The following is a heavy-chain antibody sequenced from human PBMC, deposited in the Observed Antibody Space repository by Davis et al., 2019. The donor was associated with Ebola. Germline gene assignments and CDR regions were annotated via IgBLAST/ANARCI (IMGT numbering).Heavy chain of an antibody. Sequence: GESLKISCAASGFTFSSYWMSWVRQAPGKGLEWVANIKQDGSEKYYVDSVKGRFTISRDDPKKSLYLQMNSLRAEDTALYYCARKGSYWYFDLWGRGTLVTVSS. J-gene: IGHJ2*01. V-gene: IGHV3-7*03. CDR3: ARKGSYWYFDL. CDR1: GFTFSSYW. CDR2: IKQDGSEK.